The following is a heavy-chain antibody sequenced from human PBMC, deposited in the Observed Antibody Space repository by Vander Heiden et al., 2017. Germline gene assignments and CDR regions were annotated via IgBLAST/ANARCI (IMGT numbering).Heavy chain of an antibody. Sequence: QVQLQESGPGLVKPSETLSLTCTVPGGATNNYYWTWIRQPPGKGLEWIGYIYYTGDTNYNPSLKSRATISVDTSKNQFSLKLRSVSAADTAVYYCARQPWQLSAYYFDYWGQGAPVTVSS. CDR2: IYYTGDT. V-gene: IGHV4-59*01. J-gene: IGHJ4*02. D-gene: IGHD6-13*01. CDR3: ARQPWQLSAYYFDY. CDR1: GGATNNYY.